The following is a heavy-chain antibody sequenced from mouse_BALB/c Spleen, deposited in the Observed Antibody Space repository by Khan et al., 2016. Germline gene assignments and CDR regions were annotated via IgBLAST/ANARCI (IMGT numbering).Heavy chain of an antibody. Sequence: QVQLQQSGAELARPGASVKLSCKASGYTFTSYWMQWVKQRPGQGLEWIGAIYPGDGDTRYTQKFKGKATLTADKSSSTANMQRSSLASEDSAVYYCARRGGYGPFCDWGQVTTLTFAS. CDR2: IYPGDGDT. D-gene: IGHD2-2*01. J-gene: IGHJ2*01. CDR1: GYTFTSYW. V-gene: IGHV1-87*01. CDR3: ARRGGYGPFCD.